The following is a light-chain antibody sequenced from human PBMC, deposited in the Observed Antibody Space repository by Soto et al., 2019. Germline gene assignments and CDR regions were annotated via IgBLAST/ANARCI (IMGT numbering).Light chain of an antibody. CDR3: QVWDIGSGVI. V-gene: IGLV3-21*04. CDR1: NIGSKS. J-gene: IGLJ2*01. CDR2: YDT. Sequence: SYELTQPPSVSVAPGKTAKITCGGSNIGSKSVHWYQQKPGQAPVLVIYYDTDRPSGVPERLSGSNSGSTAALTISRVEAGVEADYYCQVWDIGSGVIFGGGTKLTVL.